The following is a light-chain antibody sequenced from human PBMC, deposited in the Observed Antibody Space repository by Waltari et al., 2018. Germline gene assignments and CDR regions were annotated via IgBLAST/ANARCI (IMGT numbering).Light chain of an antibody. CDR2: AAS. Sequence: DIQMTQSPSSLSASVGDTVPVTCRASQNIRTHLNWYQQKPTTAPKLLIYAASTLHRGVPSRFSGSGSETDFTLTINGLQPEDAAVYFCHQYYLTPWTFGQGTKLEIK. CDR3: HQYYLTPWT. CDR1: QNIRTH. V-gene: IGKV1-39*01. J-gene: IGKJ1*01.